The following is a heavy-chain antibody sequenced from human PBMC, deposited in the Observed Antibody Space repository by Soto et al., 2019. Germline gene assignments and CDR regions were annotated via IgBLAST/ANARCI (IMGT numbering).Heavy chain of an antibody. CDR2: IKQDGSEK. CDR1: GFTFSSYW. V-gene: IGHV3-7*05. CDR3: ARDSYSGYDPTGSPGYYYYYGMDV. J-gene: IGHJ6*02. Sequence: HPGGSLRLSCAASGFTFSSYWMSWVRQAPGKGLEWVANIKQDGSEKYYVDSVKGRFTISRDNAKNSLYLQMNSLRAEDTAVYYCARDSYSGYDPTGSPGYYYYYGMDVWGQGTTVTVSS. D-gene: IGHD5-12*01.